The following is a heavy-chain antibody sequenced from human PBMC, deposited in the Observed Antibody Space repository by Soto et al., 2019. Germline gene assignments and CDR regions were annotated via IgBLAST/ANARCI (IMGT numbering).Heavy chain of an antibody. CDR1: GFKYTDFA. V-gene: IGHV3-30*09. Sequence: VQLVESGGGEVQPGRSLRLSCAASGFKYTDFALHWVRQAPGKGLEWVAIISYDGSDKYYADSVKGRFVISRDNPKKKLYLEMKSLRPEDTAVYFCARRAWDSYYAIDVWGQGTTVTVFS. CDR3: ARRAWDSYYAIDV. J-gene: IGHJ6*02. D-gene: IGHD3-22*01. CDR2: ISYDGSDK.